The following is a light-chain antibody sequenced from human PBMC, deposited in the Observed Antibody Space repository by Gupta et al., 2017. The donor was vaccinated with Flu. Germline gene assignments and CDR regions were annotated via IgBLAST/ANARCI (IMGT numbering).Light chain of an antibody. Sequence: VVMTQSQPSRPVSLGEPASISCRSSQSLVYIDGNTYLNWFKQRPGQSPRRLIYKVSNRDSGVPDRFSGSGSGTDFTLKISRVEAEDVGVYFCVQGTHWPPTFGQGTKVEI. V-gene: IGKV2-30*01. J-gene: IGKJ1*01. CDR1: QSLVYIDGNTY. CDR3: VQGTHWPPT. CDR2: KVS.